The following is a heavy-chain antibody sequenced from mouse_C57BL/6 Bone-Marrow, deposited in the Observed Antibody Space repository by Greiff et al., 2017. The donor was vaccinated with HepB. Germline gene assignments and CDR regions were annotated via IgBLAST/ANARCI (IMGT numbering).Heavy chain of an antibody. CDR1: GYTFTSYG. CDR2: IYPRSGNT. J-gene: IGHJ2*01. CDR3: ARWGRNHRDLMVTAHFDY. D-gene: IGHD2-2*01. V-gene: IGHV1-81*01. Sequence: VQLQESGAELARPGASVKLSCKASGYTFTSYGISWVKQRTGQGLEWIGEIYPRSGNTYYNEKFKGKATLTADKSSSTAYMELRSLTSEDSAVYFCARWGRNHRDLMVTAHFDYWGQGTTLTVSS.